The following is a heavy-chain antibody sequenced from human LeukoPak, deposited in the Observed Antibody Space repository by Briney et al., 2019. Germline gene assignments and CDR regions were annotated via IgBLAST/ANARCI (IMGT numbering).Heavy chain of an antibody. CDR3: ASGRVLGGNDY. V-gene: IGHV1-18*01. Sequence: AASVKVSCKASGYTFTSYGISWVRQAPGQGLEWMGWISAYNGNTNYAQKLQGRVTMTTDTSTSTAYKELRSLRSDDTAVYYCASGRVLGGNDYWGQGTLVTVSS. D-gene: IGHD3-16*01. J-gene: IGHJ4*02. CDR1: GYTFTSYG. CDR2: ISAYNGNT.